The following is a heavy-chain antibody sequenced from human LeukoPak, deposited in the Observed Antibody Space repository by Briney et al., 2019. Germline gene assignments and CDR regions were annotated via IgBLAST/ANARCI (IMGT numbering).Heavy chain of an antibody. CDR1: GFTFSSYA. J-gene: IGHJ4*02. CDR3: AREVGGWGDY. CDR2: ISRSSDYI. Sequence: GGSLRLSCAASGFTFSSYAMSWVRQAPGKGLEWVSSISRSSDYIYYADSVKGRFTISRDNAKNSLYLQMSSLRAEDTAMYYCAREVGGWGDYWGQGTLVTVSS. V-gene: IGHV3-21*01. D-gene: IGHD6-19*01.